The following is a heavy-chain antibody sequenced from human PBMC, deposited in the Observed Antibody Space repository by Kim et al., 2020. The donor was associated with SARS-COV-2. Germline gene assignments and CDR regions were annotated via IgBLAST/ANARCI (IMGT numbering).Heavy chain of an antibody. V-gene: IGHV1-18*01. CDR3: ARDALYCSSTSCYRLRWFDP. D-gene: IGHD2-2*01. CDR1: GYTFTSYG. CDR2: ISAYNGNT. J-gene: IGHJ5*02. Sequence: ASVKVSCKASGYTFTSYGISWVRQAPGQGLEWMGWISAYNGNTNYAQKLQGRVTMTTDTSTSTAYMELRSLRSDDTAVYYCARDALYCSSTSCYRLRWFDPWGQGTLVTVSS.